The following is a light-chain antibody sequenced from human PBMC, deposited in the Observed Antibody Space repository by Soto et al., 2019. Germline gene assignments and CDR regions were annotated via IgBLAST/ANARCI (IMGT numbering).Light chain of an antibody. V-gene: IGLV2-14*01. CDR1: SRDVGGYNY. Sequence: QSVLTQPASVSGSPGQSITISCTGTSRDVGGYNYVSWYQQHPGKAPKLMIYDVSTRPSGVSNRFSGSKPGNTASLTISGLQAEDEADYYCRSYTSSSTYVFGTGPKVTVL. J-gene: IGLJ1*01. CDR2: DVS. CDR3: RSYTSSSTYV.